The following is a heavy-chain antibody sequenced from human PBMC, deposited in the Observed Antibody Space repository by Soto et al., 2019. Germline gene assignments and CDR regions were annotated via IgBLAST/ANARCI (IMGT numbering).Heavy chain of an antibody. CDR3: ARARPQGLVVGRGMDV. D-gene: IGHD6-19*01. CDR2: IYYSGST. J-gene: IGHJ6*02. V-gene: IGHV4-59*01. Sequence: QVQLQESGPGLVKPSETLSLTCTVSGGSISSYYWSWIRQPPGKGLEWIVYIYYSGSTYYNPSLMSRVSIAVSTSKNQFSLKLRSVTAADTAVYYCARARPQGLVVGRGMDVWGQGTTVTVSS. CDR1: GGSISSYY.